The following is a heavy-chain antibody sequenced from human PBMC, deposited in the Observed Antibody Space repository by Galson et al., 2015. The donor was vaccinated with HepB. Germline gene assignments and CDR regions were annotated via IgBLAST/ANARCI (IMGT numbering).Heavy chain of an antibody. D-gene: IGHD6-13*01. CDR2: IKSKTDGGST. CDR1: GFTFSNAW. J-gene: IGHJ4*02. Sequence: SLRLSCAASGFTFSNAWMSWVRQAPGKGLEWVGRIKSKTDGGSTYYADSVKGRFTISRDNSKNTLYLQMNSLRAEDTAVYYCATTEGGYSSSWVLVWGQGTLVTVSS. V-gene: IGHV3-15*01. CDR3: ATTEGGYSSSWVLV.